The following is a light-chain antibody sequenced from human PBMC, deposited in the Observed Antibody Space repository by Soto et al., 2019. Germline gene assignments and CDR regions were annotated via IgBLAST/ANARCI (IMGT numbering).Light chain of an antibody. CDR1: RSVLYSSDNKNY. CDR3: HQYYSAPYT. CDR2: WAS. V-gene: IGKV4-1*01. J-gene: IGKJ2*01. Sequence: DIVMTQSPDSLAVSLGERATINCKSSRSVLYSSDNKNYLAWYQQKLGQPPKLLIYWASTRESGVPDRFSGSGSGTDFTLTISSLQAEDVAVYYCHQYYSAPYTFGQGTNLEIK.